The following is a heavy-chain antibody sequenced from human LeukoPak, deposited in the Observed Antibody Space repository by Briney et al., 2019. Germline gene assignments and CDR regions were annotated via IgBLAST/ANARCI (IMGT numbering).Heavy chain of an antibody. D-gene: IGHD3-22*01. CDR2: ISYAGSND. CDR1: GFTFSSYA. CDR3: AGGPYYDSSGYLPNYYGMDV. V-gene: IGHV3-30-3*01. Sequence: GGSLRLSCAASGFTFSSYAMHWVRQAPGKGLEWVALISYAGSNDYYADSVKGRFTISRDNSKNTLYLQMNSLRAEDTAVYYCAGGPYYDSSGYLPNYYGMDVWGQGTTVTVSS. J-gene: IGHJ6*02.